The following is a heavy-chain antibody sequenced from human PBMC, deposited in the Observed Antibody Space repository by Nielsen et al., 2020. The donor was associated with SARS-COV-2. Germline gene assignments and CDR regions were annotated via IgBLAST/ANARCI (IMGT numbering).Heavy chain of an antibody. D-gene: IGHD3/OR15-3a*01. CDR1: GYTFTKYA. J-gene: IGHJ6*03. CDR2: INAGNRNT. V-gene: IGHV1-3*01. CDR3: TRVFGLRGVYYMDV. Sequence: ASVKVSCKTSGYTFTKYAVHWVRQAPGQGLEWMGWINAGNRNTKYSQKFQGRVTITGDTFASTAYMELSNLRSEDTAVYYCTRVFGLRGVYYMDVWGKGTTVTVSS.